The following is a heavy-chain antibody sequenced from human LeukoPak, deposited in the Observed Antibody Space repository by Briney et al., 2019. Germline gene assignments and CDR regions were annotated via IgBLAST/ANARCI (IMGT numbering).Heavy chain of an antibody. Sequence: GGSLRLSCAASGFTFSSYAMHWVRQAPGKGLEYVSAISSNGGSTYYANSVKGRFTISRDNSKNTLYLQMGSLRAEDTAVYYCARDRIEGSWYWAFDIWGQGTIVTVSS. J-gene: IGHJ3*02. CDR2: ISSNGGST. V-gene: IGHV3-64*01. D-gene: IGHD6-13*01. CDR1: GFTFSSYA. CDR3: ARDRIEGSWYWAFDI.